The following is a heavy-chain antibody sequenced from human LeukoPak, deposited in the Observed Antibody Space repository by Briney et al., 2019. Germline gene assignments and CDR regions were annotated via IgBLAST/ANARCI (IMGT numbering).Heavy chain of an antibody. Sequence: GGSLRLSCAASGFTFSSYAMTWVRQAPGKGLEWVSAINYSGGTTYYADSVKGRFTISRDNSKNTLYLQMNSPRADDTAVYYCAKAPVTTCSGAYCYPFDYWGQGTLVTVSS. V-gene: IGHV3-23*01. CDR1: GFTFSSYA. CDR2: INYSGGTT. J-gene: IGHJ4*02. CDR3: AKAPVTTCSGAYCYPFDY. D-gene: IGHD2-21*01.